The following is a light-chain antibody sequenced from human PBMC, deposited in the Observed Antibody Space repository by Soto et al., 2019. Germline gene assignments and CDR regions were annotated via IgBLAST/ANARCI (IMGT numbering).Light chain of an antibody. Sequence: QSALTQPPSVSGAPGQRVAISCTGSSSNIGAGYHVHWYQQLPGTAPKLLIYGDSNRPSGVPHRFSGSKSGTSASLAITGLQAEDEADYFCQSYDSSLSGSVVFGGGTKLTVL. CDR3: QSYDSSLSGSVV. J-gene: IGLJ2*01. V-gene: IGLV1-40*01. CDR1: SSNIGAGYH. CDR2: GDS.